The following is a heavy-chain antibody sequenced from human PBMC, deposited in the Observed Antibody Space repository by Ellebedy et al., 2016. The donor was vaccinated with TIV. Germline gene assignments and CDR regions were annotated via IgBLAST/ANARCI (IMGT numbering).Heavy chain of an antibody. J-gene: IGHJ4*02. CDR1: GFTVSSNY. CDR3: AIPSMVRGVIILKY. D-gene: IGHD3-10*01. Sequence: GGSLRLSCAASGFTVSSNYMSWVRQAPGKGLEWVSVIYSGGSTYYADSVKGRFTISRHNSKNTLYLQMNSLRAEDTAVYYCAIPSMVRGVIILKYWGQGTLVTVSS. CDR2: IYSGGST. V-gene: IGHV3-53*04.